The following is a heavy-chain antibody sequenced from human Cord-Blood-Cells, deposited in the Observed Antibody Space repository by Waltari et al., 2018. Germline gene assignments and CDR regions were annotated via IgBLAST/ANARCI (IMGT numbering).Heavy chain of an antibody. V-gene: IGHV3-53*01. J-gene: IGHJ3*02. D-gene: IGHD2-2*01. CDR3: ARYCSSTSCYDAFDI. Sequence: EVQLVGSGGGLLQPGGSLRLTCAASGFPASRNYMTRAPQAPGKGLEWVSVIYSGGSTYYADSVKGRFTISRDNSKNTLYLQMNSLRAEDTAVYYCARYCSSTSCYDAFDIWGQGTMVTVSS. CDR2: IYSGGST. CDR1: GFPASRNY.